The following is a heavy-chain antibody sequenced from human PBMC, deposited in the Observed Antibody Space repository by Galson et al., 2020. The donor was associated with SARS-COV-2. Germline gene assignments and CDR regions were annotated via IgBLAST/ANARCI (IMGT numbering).Heavy chain of an antibody. Sequence: GSLRLSCSASGFIFSDYAMHWVRQAPGKGLEYVAALSPNGGTSFYADSVNGRFTMSRDNSRNMFYLQMTGLRLDDTAIYYCLSYSSTRHNYWGQGTLVTVSS. D-gene: IGHD6-19*01. CDR3: LSYSSTRHNY. V-gene: IGHV3-64D*06. CDR1: GFIFSDYA. J-gene: IGHJ4*02. CDR2: LSPNGGTS.